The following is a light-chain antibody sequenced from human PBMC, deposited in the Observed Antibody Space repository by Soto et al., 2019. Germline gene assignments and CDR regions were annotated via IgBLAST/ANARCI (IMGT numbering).Light chain of an antibody. Sequence: DIQMTQSPSTLSASVGDRVTITCRADQSITRWLAWFQQKPGKAPSLLIYDATNLQPGVPSRFSGSGSGPEFTLTISSLQPDDFATYYCQQYNGYSNSLGQGTKVDIK. V-gene: IGKV1-5*01. CDR3: QQYNGYSNS. J-gene: IGKJ2*01. CDR1: QSITRW. CDR2: DAT.